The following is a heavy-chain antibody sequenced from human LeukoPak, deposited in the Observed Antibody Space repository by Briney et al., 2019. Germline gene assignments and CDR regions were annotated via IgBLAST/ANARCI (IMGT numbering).Heavy chain of an antibody. Sequence: GASVKVSCKAPGYTFTSYGISWVRQAPGQGLEWMGWISAYNGNTNYAQKLQGRVTMTTDTSTSTAYMELRSLRSDDTAVYYCARDLGQSVRARNWFDPWGQGTLVTVSS. J-gene: IGHJ5*02. D-gene: IGHD3-10*01. CDR2: ISAYNGNT. CDR3: ARDLGQSVRARNWFDP. CDR1: GYTFTSYG. V-gene: IGHV1-18*01.